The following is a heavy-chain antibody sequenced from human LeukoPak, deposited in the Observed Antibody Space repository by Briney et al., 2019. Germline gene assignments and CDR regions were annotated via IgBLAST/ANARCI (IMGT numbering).Heavy chain of an antibody. CDR2: IYPGDSDT. J-gene: IGHJ4*02. Sequence: GESLKIPCKGSGYSFTSYWIGWVRRMPGKGLEWMGIIYPGDSDTRYSPSFQGQVTISADKSISTAYLQWSSLKASDTAMYYCARRYCSSTSCNFDYWGQGTLVTVSS. CDR1: GYSFTSYW. D-gene: IGHD2-2*01. V-gene: IGHV5-51*01. CDR3: ARRYCSSTSCNFDY.